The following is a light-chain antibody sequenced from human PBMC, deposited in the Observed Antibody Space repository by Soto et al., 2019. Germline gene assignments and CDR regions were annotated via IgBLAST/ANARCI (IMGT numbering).Light chain of an antibody. Sequence: QSALTQPASVSGSPGQSITISCTGTSSDVGGYNYVSWYQHHPGKAPKLTIYEVVNRPSGVSNRFSGSKSGITASLTISGLQAEDEADYYCTSYTSSSPLVFGTGTKVTVL. CDR2: EVV. V-gene: IGLV2-14*01. J-gene: IGLJ1*01. CDR1: SSDVGGYNY. CDR3: TSYTSSSPLV.